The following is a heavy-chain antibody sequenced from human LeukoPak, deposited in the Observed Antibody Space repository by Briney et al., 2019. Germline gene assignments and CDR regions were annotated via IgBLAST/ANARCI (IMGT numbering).Heavy chain of an antibody. J-gene: IGHJ4*02. CDR1: GFTFSGYA. D-gene: IGHD3-22*01. Sequence: PGGSLRLSCAASGFTFSGYAMSWVRQAPGKGLEWVSTISDNGGRTYCADSVKGRFTISRANSKNTLFLQMNSLRAEDSAVYYCATDREGDPSAYYLVGGQGTLITVSS. CDR3: ATDREGDPSAYYLV. V-gene: IGHV3-23*01. CDR2: ISDNGGRT.